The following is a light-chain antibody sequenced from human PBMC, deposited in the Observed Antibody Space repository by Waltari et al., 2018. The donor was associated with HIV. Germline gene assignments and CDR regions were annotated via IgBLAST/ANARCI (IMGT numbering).Light chain of an antibody. J-gene: IGKJ1*01. V-gene: IGKV1-17*01. CDR3: LQHSTYQWT. Sequence: DIQMTQSPSSLSAYVGDRVNITCRASQGIRKDLGWYQQKPGKAPKRLIYAASSLQSGVPSRFSGSGSGTEFTLTISSLQPEDFATYYCLQHSTYQWTFGQGTKVEIK. CDR1: QGIRKD. CDR2: AAS.